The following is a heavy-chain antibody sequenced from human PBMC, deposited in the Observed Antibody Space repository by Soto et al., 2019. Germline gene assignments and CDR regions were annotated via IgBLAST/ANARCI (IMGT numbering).Heavy chain of an antibody. CDR3: ARSQGSSTSLDIYYYYYYGMDV. Sequence: QVQLVQSGAEVKKPGSSVKVSCKASGGTFSSYAISWVRQAPGQGLEWMGGNIPISGTANYAQKFQGRVTIPADESTSTAYMELSSLRSEDTAVYYCARSQGSSTSLDIYYYYYYGMDVWGQGTTLTVSS. J-gene: IGHJ6*02. V-gene: IGHV1-69*01. CDR2: NIPISGTA. CDR1: GGTFSSYA. D-gene: IGHD2-2*01.